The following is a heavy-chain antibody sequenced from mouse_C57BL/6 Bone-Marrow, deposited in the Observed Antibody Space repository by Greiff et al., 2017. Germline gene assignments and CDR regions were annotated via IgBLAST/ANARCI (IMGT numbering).Heavy chain of an antibody. CDR2: ISSGGDYI. J-gene: IGHJ2*01. CDR1: GFTFSSYA. D-gene: IGHD4-1*01. V-gene: IGHV5-9-1*02. CDR3: TRANWDAFCDY. Sequence: EVKLVESGEGLVKPGGSLKLSCAASGFTFSSYAMSWVRQTPEKRLEWVAYISSGGDYIYYADTVKGRFTISRDNARNTLYLQMSSLKSEDTAMYYCTRANWDAFCDYWGQGTTLTVSS.